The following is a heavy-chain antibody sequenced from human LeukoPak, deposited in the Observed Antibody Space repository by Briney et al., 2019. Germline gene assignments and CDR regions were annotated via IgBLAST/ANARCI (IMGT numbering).Heavy chain of an antibody. J-gene: IGHJ4*02. Sequence: TGGSLRLSCAASGFTFSSYGMHWVRQAPGKGLEWVAFIRYDGSNKYYADSVKGRFTVSRDNSKNTLYLQMNSLRAEDTAVYYCAKEAGYDFWSGYYYFDYWGQGTLVTVSS. CDR3: AKEAGYDFWSGYYYFDY. D-gene: IGHD3-3*01. V-gene: IGHV3-30*02. CDR2: IRYDGSNK. CDR1: GFTFSSYG.